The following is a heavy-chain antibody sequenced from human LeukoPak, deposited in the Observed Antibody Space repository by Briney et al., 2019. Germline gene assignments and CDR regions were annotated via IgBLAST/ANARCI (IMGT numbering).Heavy chain of an antibody. CDR3: ARVMDEVVPVWFDP. V-gene: IGHV4-59*02. D-gene: IGHD2-2*01. CDR1: GASVSNYY. CDR2: IYYSGST. Sequence: PSETLSLTCRVSGASVSNYYWSWIRQPPGKGLEWIGYIYYSGSTNYNPSLKSRVTISVDTSKNQFSLKLSYVTAADTAVYYCARVMDEVVPVWFDPWGQGTLVTVSS. J-gene: IGHJ5*02.